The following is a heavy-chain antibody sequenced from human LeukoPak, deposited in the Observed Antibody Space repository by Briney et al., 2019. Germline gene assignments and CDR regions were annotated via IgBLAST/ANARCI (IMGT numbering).Heavy chain of an antibody. J-gene: IGHJ4*02. V-gene: IGHV4-59*01. CDR1: GGSISSYY. Sequence: ESSETLSLTCTVSGGSISSYYWSWIRQPPGKGLEWIGYIYYSGSTNYNPSLKSRVTISVDTSKNQFSLKLSSVTAADTAVYYCARERGAAPLVDSGYDSGGYYFDYWGQGTLVTVSP. CDR3: ARERGAAPLVDSGYDSGGYYFDY. D-gene: IGHD5-12*01. CDR2: IYYSGST.